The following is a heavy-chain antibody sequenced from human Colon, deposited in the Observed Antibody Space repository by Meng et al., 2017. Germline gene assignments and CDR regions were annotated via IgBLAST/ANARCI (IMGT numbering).Heavy chain of an antibody. D-gene: IGHD3-22*01. CDR2: TSHSGST. CDR1: GGSISRSDW. V-gene: IGHV4-4*02. CDR3: ASSDYYRSDY. Sequence: QVPLQASGPGLVKPSETLALTCAVSGGSISRSDWWSRVRQPPGKGLEWIGETSHSGSTNYSPSLKSRVTISLDKSKNQLSLKLNSVTAADTAVYYCASSDYYRSDYWGQGTLVTVSS. J-gene: IGHJ4*02.